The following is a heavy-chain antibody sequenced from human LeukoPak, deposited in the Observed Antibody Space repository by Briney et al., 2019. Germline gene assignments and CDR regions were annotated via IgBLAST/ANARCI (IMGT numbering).Heavy chain of an antibody. J-gene: IGHJ3*02. CDR2: IIPIFGTA. CDR1: GGTFSSYA. V-gene: IGHV1-69*13. Sequence: GASVKVSCKASGGTFSSYAISWVRQAPGQGLEWMGGIIPIFGTANYAQKFQGRVTITADESTSTAYMELSSLRAEDTAVYYCARAIRQWLLIDAFDIWGQGTMVTVSS. D-gene: IGHD6-19*01. CDR3: ARAIRQWLLIDAFDI.